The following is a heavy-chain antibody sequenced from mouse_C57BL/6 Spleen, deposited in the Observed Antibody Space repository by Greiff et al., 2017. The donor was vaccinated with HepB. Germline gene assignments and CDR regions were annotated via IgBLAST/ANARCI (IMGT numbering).Heavy chain of an antibody. V-gene: IGHV5-15*01. J-gene: IGHJ1*03. D-gene: IGHD1-1*01. CDR2: ISNLAYSI. Sequence: EVKLMESGGGLVQPGGSLKLSCAASGFTFSDYGMAWVRQAPRKGPEWVAFISNLAYSIYYADTVTGRFTISRENAKNTLYLEMSSLRSEDTAMYYCARGTVVAGDFDVWGTGTTVTVSS. CDR1: GFTFSDYG. CDR3: ARGTVVAGDFDV.